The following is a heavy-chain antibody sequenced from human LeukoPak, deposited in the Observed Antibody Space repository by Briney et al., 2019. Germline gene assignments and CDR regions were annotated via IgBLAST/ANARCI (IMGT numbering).Heavy chain of an antibody. CDR1: GFTFNMYW. J-gene: IGHJ4*02. Sequence: GGSLRPSFAAPGFTFNMYWMTWVRQAPGQGLDSVAYINKDGSDKYYVDSVKGRFTVSRDNAKNSLYLQMNSLRAEDTAVYYCARDAGYGGNSDYWGQGTLVTVSS. V-gene: IGHV3-7*01. CDR3: ARDAGYGGNSDY. D-gene: IGHD4-23*01. CDR2: INKDGSDK.